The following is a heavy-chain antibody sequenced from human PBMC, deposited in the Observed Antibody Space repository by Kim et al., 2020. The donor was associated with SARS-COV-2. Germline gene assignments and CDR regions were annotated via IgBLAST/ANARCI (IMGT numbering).Heavy chain of an antibody. J-gene: IGHJ5*01. Sequence: KVSCKGFGYIFSNYWIGWVRQMPGKGLEWMAIINPADSNTKYSPSFQGQVTISVDKSTSSAYLQWSSLKASDTAIYYCARLPHWSGRSSPCDPWGQG. V-gene: IGHV5-51*01. CDR2: INPADSNT. CDR1: GYIFSNYW. CDR3: ARLPHWSGRSSPCDP. D-gene: IGHD3-3*01.